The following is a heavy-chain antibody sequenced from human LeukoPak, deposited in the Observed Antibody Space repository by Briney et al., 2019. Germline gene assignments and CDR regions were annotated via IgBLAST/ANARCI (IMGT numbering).Heavy chain of an antibody. V-gene: IGHV5-51*01. Sequence: GESLKISFKGSGYFFTSYWIGWVPPIPGKGLECMCIIYPSDSYTKYSPSFQGQVTISADKSISTAYLQWSSLQASDTAMYYCARAKYDILTGRFSYFDLWGRGTLVTVSS. J-gene: IGHJ2*01. CDR3: ARAKYDILTGRFSYFDL. D-gene: IGHD3-9*01. CDR1: GYFFTSYW. CDR2: IYPSDSYT.